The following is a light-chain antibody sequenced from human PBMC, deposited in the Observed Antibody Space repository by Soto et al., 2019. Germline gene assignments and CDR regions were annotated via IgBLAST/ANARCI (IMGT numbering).Light chain of an antibody. CDR3: SLYAGTHSVV. CDR2: EVS. J-gene: IGLJ2*01. V-gene: IGLV2-8*01. CDR1: SSDIGAYKF. Sequence: QSVLTQPPSASGSPGQSVAISCTGTSSDIGAYKFVSWYQQHPGKAPKLIIYEVSIRPSGVPDRFSGSKSGNTASLTVSGLLAEDEADYYGSLYAGTHSVVFGGGTKLTVL.